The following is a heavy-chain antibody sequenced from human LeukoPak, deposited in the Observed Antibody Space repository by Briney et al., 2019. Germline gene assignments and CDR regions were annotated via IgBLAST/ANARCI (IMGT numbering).Heavy chain of an antibody. CDR3: AKLMRHMMEDVLDL. V-gene: IGHV3-33*06. CDR1: GFTFSSYG. D-gene: IGHD3-16*01. J-gene: IGHJ3*01. CDR2: IWYDGSNK. Sequence: PGRSLRLSCAASGFTFSSYGMHWVRQAPGKGLEWVAVIWYDGSNKYYADSVKGRFTISRDNSKNTLYLQMNSLRAEDTAVYYCAKLMRHMMEDVLDLWGQGTVVTVSS.